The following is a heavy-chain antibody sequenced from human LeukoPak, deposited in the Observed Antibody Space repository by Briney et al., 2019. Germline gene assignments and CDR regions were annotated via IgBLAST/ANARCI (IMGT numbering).Heavy chain of an antibody. Sequence: SETLSLTCTVSGGSISNYHWSWIRQPAGKGLEWIGQIHTSGSTNYNPPLKSRVTISIDTTEDQVSLTIRSVTAADTAFYYCARRDISSGWSFDYWGQGTLVTVSS. CDR1: GGSISNYH. V-gene: IGHV4-4*07. D-gene: IGHD6-19*01. CDR2: IHTSGST. CDR3: ARRDISSGWSFDY. J-gene: IGHJ4*02.